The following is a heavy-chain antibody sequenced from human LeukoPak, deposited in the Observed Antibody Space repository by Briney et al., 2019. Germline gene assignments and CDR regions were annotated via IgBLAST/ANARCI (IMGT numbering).Heavy chain of an antibody. CDR1: GGSISSYY. CDR2: IYYSGST. Sequence: PSETLSLTCTVSGGSISSYYWSWLRQPPGKGLEWIGYIYYSGSTNHNPSLKSRVTISVDTSKNQFSVKLSSVTAADTAVYYCARALVGAHAFDIWGQGTMVTVSS. D-gene: IGHD1-26*01. V-gene: IGHV4-59*01. J-gene: IGHJ3*02. CDR3: ARALVGAHAFDI.